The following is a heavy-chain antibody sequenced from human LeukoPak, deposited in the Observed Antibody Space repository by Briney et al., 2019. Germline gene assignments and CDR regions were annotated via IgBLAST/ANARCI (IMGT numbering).Heavy chain of an antibody. CDR2: IYYSGGT. V-gene: IGHV4-59*01. J-gene: IGHJ6*03. Sequence: AETLSLTCTVSGGSISSYYWSWIRQPPGKGLEWIGDIYYSGGTNYNPSLKRRVTISVGTCKNQFSLKLSSVTAADTAVYYCASVTYQLLPGIDYYYYYYMDGWGKGTTVTVSS. CDR3: ASVTYQLLPGIDYYYYYYMDG. D-gene: IGHD2-2*01. CDR1: GGSISSYY.